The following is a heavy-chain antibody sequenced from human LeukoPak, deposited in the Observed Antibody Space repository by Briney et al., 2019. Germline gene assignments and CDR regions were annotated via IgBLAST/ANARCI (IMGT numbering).Heavy chain of an antibody. J-gene: IGHJ4*02. D-gene: IGHD6-13*01. CDR2: IYYSGSS. CDR1: GGSISSSSSY. V-gene: IGHV4-39*01. Sequence: SETLSLTCSVSGGSISSSSSYWGWIRQPPGKGLEWIGSIYYSGSSFDNPALKSRVTISVDTSKNQFSLKLSSVTAADTAVYYCARVPAAGTAHYFDYWGQGTLVTVSS. CDR3: ARVPAAGTAHYFDY.